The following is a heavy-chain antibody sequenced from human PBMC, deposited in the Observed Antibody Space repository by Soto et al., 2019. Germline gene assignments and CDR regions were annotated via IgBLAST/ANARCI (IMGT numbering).Heavy chain of an antibody. D-gene: IGHD6-19*01. V-gene: IGHV1-8*02. Sequence: GASVKVSCKASGYTFTSYAMHWVRQAPGQRLEWMGWMNHGSGNTSYAQKFQGRVTMTRNTSTSTAYMELSSLRSEDTAVYYCARSSGWHSFYYYYYRDVWGKGTTVTVSS. CDR1: GYTFTSYA. J-gene: IGHJ6*03. CDR2: MNHGSGNT. CDR3: ARSSGWHSFYYYYYRDV.